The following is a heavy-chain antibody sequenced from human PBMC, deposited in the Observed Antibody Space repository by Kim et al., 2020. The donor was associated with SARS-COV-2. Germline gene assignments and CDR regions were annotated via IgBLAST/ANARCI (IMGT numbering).Heavy chain of an antibody. V-gene: IGHV4-59*01. CDR2: IYYSGST. CDR1: GGSISSYY. J-gene: IGHJ6*03. CDR3: ARGQDSDYYYYYYMDV. Sequence: SETLSLTCTVSGGSISSYYWSWIRQPPGKGLEWIGYIYYSGSTNYNPSLKSRVTISVDTSKNQFSLKLSSVTAADTAVYYCARGQDSDYYYYYYMDVWG.